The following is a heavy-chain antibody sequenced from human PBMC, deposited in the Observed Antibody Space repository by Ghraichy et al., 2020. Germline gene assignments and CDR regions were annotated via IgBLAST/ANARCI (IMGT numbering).Heavy chain of an antibody. Sequence: GGSLRLSCVGTGYTFSNAWMTWVRQAPGKGLEWVGRLKSKAVGGTTNYAAPVKGRFSISRDDSKNTLYLQMNSLKIEDTAVYYCTTEACGGDCNLNYWGQGTLVTVSS. CDR3: TTEACGGDCNLNY. D-gene: IGHD2-21*02. CDR1: GYTFSNAW. CDR2: LKSKAVGGTT. J-gene: IGHJ4*02. V-gene: IGHV3-15*01.